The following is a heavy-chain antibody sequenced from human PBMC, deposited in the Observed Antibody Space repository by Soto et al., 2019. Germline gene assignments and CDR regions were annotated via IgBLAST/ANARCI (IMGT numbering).Heavy chain of an antibody. D-gene: IGHD5-18*01. Sequence: EVQLVESGGGLVKPGGSPRLSCAASGFTFSDAWMSWVRQAPGKGLEWVGRIKSKTDGGTTDYAAPVKGRFTISRDDSKDTLYLQMNSLKTDDTAVYYCTTDRGRRAGYAQDYWGQGTLVTVSS. CDR3: TTDRGRRAGYAQDY. CDR1: GFTFSDAW. V-gene: IGHV3-15*01. J-gene: IGHJ4*02. CDR2: IKSKTDGGTT.